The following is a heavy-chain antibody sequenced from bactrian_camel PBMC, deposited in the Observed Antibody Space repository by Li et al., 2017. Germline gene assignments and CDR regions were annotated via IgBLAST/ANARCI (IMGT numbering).Heavy chain of an antibody. V-gene: IGHV3S53*01. CDR2: FGSGSNT. D-gene: IGHD4*01. CDR1: AYISSSYW. Sequence: LVESGGDSVQAGGSLRLSCAASAYISSSYWMGWFRQAPGKDREGVACFGSGSNTRVADSVKGRFTIAKDNAANTLYLQMDSLKPEDTAMYYCAAERRSFYSPCRTSFADYDYWGQGTQVTVS. J-gene: IGHJ4*01. CDR3: AAERRSFYSPCRTSFADYDY.